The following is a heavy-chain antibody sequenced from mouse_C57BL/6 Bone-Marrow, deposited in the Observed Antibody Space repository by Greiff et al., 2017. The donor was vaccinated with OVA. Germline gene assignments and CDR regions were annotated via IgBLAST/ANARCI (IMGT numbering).Heavy chain of an antibody. CDR1: GFTFSSYA. D-gene: IGHD1-1*01. J-gene: IGHJ4*01. Sequence: EVQLMESGGGLVKPGGSLKLSCAASGFTFSSYAMSWVRQTPEKRLEWVATISGGGSYTYYPDNVKGRFTISRDNAKNNLYLQMSHLKSEDTAMYYCARDREAVRAMDYWGQGTSVTVSS. CDR3: ARDREAVRAMDY. CDR2: ISGGGSYT. V-gene: IGHV5-4*01.